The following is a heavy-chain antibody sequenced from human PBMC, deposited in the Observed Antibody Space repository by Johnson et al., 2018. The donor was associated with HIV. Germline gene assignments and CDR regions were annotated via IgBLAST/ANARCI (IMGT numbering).Heavy chain of an antibody. Sequence: QVQLVESGGGLVQPGGSLRLSCAASGFTFSNYGMHWVRQAPGKGLEWMAFVRYDGSNKYYADSVKGRFTISRDNSKNTLYLQMNSLRAEDTAVYYCAKDRTAMVLFDIWGQGTMVTVSS. CDR2: VRYDGSNK. CDR1: GFTFSNYG. J-gene: IGHJ3*02. CDR3: AKDRTAMVLFDI. V-gene: IGHV3-30*02. D-gene: IGHD5-18*01.